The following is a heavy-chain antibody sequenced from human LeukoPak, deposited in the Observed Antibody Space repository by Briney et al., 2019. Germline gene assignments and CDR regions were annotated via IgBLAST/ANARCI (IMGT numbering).Heavy chain of an antibody. Sequence: GESLKISCKGSGYSFTSYWISWVRQMPGKGLEWMARIDPSDSYTNYSPSFQGHVTISADKSISTAYLQWSSLKASDTAMYYCARHPYYYDSSGYYPPAYYDYWGQGTLVTVSS. CDR1: GYSFTSYW. J-gene: IGHJ4*02. CDR3: ARHPYYYDSSGYYPPAYYDY. D-gene: IGHD3-22*01. CDR2: IDPSDSYT. V-gene: IGHV5-10-1*01.